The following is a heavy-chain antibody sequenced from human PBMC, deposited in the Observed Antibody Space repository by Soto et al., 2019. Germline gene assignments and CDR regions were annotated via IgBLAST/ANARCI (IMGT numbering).Heavy chain of an antibody. CDR1: GGSISSYY. J-gene: IGHJ4*02. CDR2: IYYSGST. D-gene: IGHD6-13*01. CDR3: ARDRYSSSWYSD. Sequence: SETLSLTCIVSGGSISSYYWSWIRQPPGKGLEWIGYIYYSGSTNYNPSLKSRVTISVDTSKNQFSLKLSSVTAADTAVYYCARDRYSSSWYSDWGQGTLVTVSS. V-gene: IGHV4-59*01.